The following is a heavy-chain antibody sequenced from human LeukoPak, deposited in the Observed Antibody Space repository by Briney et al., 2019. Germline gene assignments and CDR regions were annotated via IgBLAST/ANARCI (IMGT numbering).Heavy chain of an antibody. V-gene: IGHV3-23*01. J-gene: IGHJ4*02. CDR3: AKPQWLVNYFGY. D-gene: IGHD6-19*01. Sequence: PGGSLRLSCAASGFTFSSYAMSWVRQAPGEGLGWVSAISGSVGSTYYADSVKGRFTISRDNSKNTLYLQMNSLRAEDTAVYYCAKPQWLVNYFGYWGQGTLVTVSS. CDR1: GFTFSSYA. CDR2: ISGSVGST.